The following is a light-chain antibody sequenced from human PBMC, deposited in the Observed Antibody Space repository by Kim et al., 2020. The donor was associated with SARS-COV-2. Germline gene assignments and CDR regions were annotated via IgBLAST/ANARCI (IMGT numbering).Light chain of an antibody. V-gene: IGKV3-20*01. Sequence: LSPGERATPSCRARQSIINNYLAWYQQKPGQAPRLLIFDASRRATGIPDRFSGSESGTDFTLTINRLEPEDFAVYYCQQYGSTPRTFGQGTKLEIK. CDR2: DAS. CDR1: QSIINNY. J-gene: IGKJ2*01. CDR3: QQYGSTPRT.